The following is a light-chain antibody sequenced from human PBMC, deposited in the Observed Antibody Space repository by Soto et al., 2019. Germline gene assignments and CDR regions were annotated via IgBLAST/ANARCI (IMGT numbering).Light chain of an antibody. CDR3: QQYGSSGT. V-gene: IGKV3-20*01. J-gene: IGKJ1*01. Sequence: EFVLTQSPGTLSLSPGERATLSCRASQSVSNNYLAWYQQKPGQAPRPLIYGASNRATGVPDRFSGSGSGTDFTLTISRLEPEDFAVYYCQQYGSSGTFGQGTKVDIK. CDR2: GAS. CDR1: QSVSNNY.